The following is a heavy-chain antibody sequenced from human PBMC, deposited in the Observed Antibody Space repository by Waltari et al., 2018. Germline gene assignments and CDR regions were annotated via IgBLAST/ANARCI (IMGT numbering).Heavy chain of an antibody. V-gene: IGHV3-30*10. Sequence: QVQLVESGGGVVQPGRSLRLSCVASGFNFQAYDVHWVRQAPGKGLEWVAVISIGGTIQYYTDSVKGRFTISRDNSKNTLYLQLNSLRAEDTAVYYCARDLTTGAPDFFDYWGQGTLVTVSS. J-gene: IGHJ4*02. CDR3: ARDLTTGAPDFFDY. CDR1: GFNFQAYD. CDR2: ISIGGTIQ. D-gene: IGHD4-17*01.